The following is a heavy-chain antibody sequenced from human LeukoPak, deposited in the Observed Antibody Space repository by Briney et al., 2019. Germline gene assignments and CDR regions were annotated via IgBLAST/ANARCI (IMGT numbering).Heavy chain of an antibody. D-gene: IGHD3-9*01. J-gene: IGHJ4*02. V-gene: IGHV3-21*01. CDR2: ISSSSSYI. CDR1: GFTFSSYS. CDR3: ARERTPHDILTGGIDY. Sequence: PGGSLRLSCAASGFTFSSYSMNWVRQAPGKGLEWVSSISSSSSYIYYADSVKGRFTISRDNAKNSLYLQMNSLRAEDTAVYYCARERTPHDILTGGIDYWGQGTLVTVSS.